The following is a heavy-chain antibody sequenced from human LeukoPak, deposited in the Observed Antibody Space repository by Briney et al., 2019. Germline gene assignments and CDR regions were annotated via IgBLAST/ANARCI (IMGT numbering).Heavy chain of an antibody. V-gene: IGHV3-73*01. CDR2: NRTKGNHNVT. J-gene: IGHJ4*02. Sequence: PGGSLSLSGAASGFTFDGSDMLWVRPAPGKGREWVARNRTKGNHNVTAYAAAVNGRFTSSSDDSNNTAYLQMNSLKTDDTAVYYCAGPYDTTGHAFDYWGRGTLVTVSS. CDR1: GFTFDGSD. CDR3: AGPYDTTGHAFDY. D-gene: IGHD3-22*01.